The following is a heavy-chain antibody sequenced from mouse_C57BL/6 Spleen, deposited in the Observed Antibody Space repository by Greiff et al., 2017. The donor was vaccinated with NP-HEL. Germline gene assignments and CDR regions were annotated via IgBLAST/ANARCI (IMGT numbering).Heavy chain of an antibody. J-gene: IGHJ2*01. CDR2: IYPGSGNT. D-gene: IGHD2-1*01. CDR1: GYTFTDYY. CDR3: ARRDYGNYGGDYFDY. Sequence: QVHVKQSGAELVRPGASVKLSCKASGYTFTDYYINWVKQRPGQGLEWIARIYPGSGNTYYNEKFKGKATLTAEKSSSTAYMQLSSLTSEDSAVYFCARRDYGNYGGDYFDYWGQGTTLTVSS. V-gene: IGHV1-76*01.